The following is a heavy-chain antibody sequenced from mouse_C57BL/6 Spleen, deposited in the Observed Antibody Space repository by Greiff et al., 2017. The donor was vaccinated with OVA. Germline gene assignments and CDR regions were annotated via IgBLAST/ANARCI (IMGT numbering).Heavy chain of an antibody. CDR2: IWTGGGT. J-gene: IGHJ1*03. CDR3: ARITTASWYFDV. CDR1: GFSLTSYA. V-gene: IGHV2-9-1*01. D-gene: IGHD1-2*01. Sequence: VQLVESGPGLVAPSQSLSITCTVSGFSLTSYAISWVRQPPGKGLEWLGVIWTGGGTNYNSALKSKLSISKDNYKSQDIFNMNSLQTVDTARYYSARITTASWYFDVWGTGTTVTVSS.